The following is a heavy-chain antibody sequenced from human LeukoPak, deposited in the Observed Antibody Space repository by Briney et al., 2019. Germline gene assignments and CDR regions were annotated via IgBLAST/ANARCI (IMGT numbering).Heavy chain of an antibody. D-gene: IGHD6-19*01. CDR1: GFTLSNDA. J-gene: IGHJ4*02. CDR3: ARGYSSGWWGYYFDY. Sequence: GSLRLSCAASGFTLSNDAMTSGRQAPRKGLEWGSGISGSVGSTYYAHSLKGRSTISRDNSKNTLYLQMNSMRAEDTAVYYCARGYSSGWWGYYFDYWGQGTLVTVSS. V-gene: IGHV3-23*01. CDR2: ISGSVGST.